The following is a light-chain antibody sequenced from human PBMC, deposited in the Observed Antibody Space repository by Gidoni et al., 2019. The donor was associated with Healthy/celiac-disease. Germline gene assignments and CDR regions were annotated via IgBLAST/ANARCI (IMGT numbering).Light chain of an antibody. CDR3: SSYTSSSTQVV. Sequence: QSALTQPASVSGSPGPSLTISCTGTSSDVGGYNYVSWYQQHPGKAPKLMIYEVSNRPSGVPDRFSGSKSGNTASLTISGLQAEDEADYYCSSYTSSSTQVVFGGGTKLTVL. CDR1: SSDVGGYNY. V-gene: IGLV2-14*01. J-gene: IGLJ2*01. CDR2: EVS.